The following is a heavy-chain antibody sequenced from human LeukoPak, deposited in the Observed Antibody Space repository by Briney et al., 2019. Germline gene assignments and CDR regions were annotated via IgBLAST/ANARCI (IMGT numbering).Heavy chain of an antibody. CDR3: ARGGATVGATWVH. CDR2: ISSSSSYI. V-gene: IGHV3-21*01. CDR1: GFTFSSYS. J-gene: IGHJ4*02. D-gene: IGHD1-26*01. Sequence: SGGSLRLSCAASGFTFSSYSMNWVRQAPGKGLEWVSSISSSSSYIYYADSVKGRFTISRDNAKNSLYLQMNSLRAEDTAVYYCARGGATVGATWVHWGQGTLVIVSS.